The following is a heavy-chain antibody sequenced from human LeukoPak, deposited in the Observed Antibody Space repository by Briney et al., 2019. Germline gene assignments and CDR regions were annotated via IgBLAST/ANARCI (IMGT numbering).Heavy chain of an antibody. Sequence: SETLSLTCTVSGGSISSYYWSWIRQPPGKGLEWIGYIYYSGSTYYNPSLKSRVTISIDTSKNQFSLKLTSVTAADTAVYYCARDLSNIAALWGQGTLVTVSS. CDR2: IYYSGST. CDR3: ARDLSNIAAL. CDR1: GGSISSYY. V-gene: IGHV4-59*12. D-gene: IGHD6-6*01. J-gene: IGHJ4*02.